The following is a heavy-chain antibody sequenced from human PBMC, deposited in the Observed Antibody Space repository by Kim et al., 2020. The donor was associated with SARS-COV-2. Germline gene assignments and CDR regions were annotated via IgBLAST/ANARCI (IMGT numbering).Heavy chain of an antibody. Sequence: SETLSLTCTVSGGSISSSSYYWGWIRQPPGKGLEWIGSIYYSGSTYYNPSLKSRVTISVDTSKNQFSLKLSSVTAADTAVYYCARVPLPERAYYDSSGYYSYYFDYWGQGTLVTVSS. CDR2: IYYSGST. V-gene: IGHV4-39*07. J-gene: IGHJ4*02. CDR3: ARVPLPERAYYDSSGYYSYYFDY. D-gene: IGHD3-22*01. CDR1: GGSISSSSYY.